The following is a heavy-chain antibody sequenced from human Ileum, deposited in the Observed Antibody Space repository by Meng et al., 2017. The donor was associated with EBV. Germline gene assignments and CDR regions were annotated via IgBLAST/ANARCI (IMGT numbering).Heavy chain of an antibody. CDR1: VGSISSSNYY. Sequence: QGRRQESGPGWVKPSQTLSLTGTAAVGSISSSNYYWSWIRQPPGKGLEWSGHIYNSGSTYYNPSLKSRITISVDTSKNQFSLKLSSVTAADTAVYYCARGQKGYFDLWGRGTLVTVSS. CDR3: ARGQKGYFDL. CDR2: IYNSGST. J-gene: IGHJ2*01. V-gene: IGHV4-30-4*01.